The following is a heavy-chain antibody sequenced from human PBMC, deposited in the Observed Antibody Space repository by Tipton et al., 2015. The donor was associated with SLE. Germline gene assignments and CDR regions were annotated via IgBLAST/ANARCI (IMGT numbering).Heavy chain of an antibody. CDR3: ARVGGGVGDYYNMDV. Sequence: TLSLTCTVSGGSISSYYWSWIRQPPGKGLEWIGYIYYSGSTYYNPSLKSRVTISVDTSKNQFSLKLSSVTAADTAVYYCARVGGGVGDYYNMDVGGKGTTVTVSS. V-gene: IGHV4-59*12. J-gene: IGHJ6*03. CDR1: GGSISSYY. CDR2: IYYSGST. D-gene: IGHD1-26*01.